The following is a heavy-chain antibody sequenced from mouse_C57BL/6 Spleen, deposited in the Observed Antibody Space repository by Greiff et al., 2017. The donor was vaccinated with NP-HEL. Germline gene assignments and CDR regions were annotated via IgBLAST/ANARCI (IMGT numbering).Heavy chain of an antibody. J-gene: IGHJ4*01. Sequence: EVQLVESGGGLVKPGGSLKLSCAASGFTFSSYAMSWVRQTPEKRLEWVATISDGGSYTYYPDNVKGRFTISRDNAKNNLYLQMSHLKSEDTAMYYCASTGSRGYYAMDYWGQGTSVTVSS. CDR1: GFTFSSYA. D-gene: IGHD1-1*01. CDR3: ASTGSRGYYAMDY. V-gene: IGHV5-4*01. CDR2: ISDGGSYT.